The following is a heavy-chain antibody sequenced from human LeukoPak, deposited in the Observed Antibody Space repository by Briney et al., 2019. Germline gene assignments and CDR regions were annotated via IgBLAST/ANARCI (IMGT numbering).Heavy chain of an antibody. CDR3: AKESSSGYYFSNSDY. J-gene: IGHJ4*02. CDR1: GFTFSSYA. V-gene: IGHV3-23*01. CDR2: ISGSGGST. D-gene: IGHD3-22*01. Sequence: GGSLRLSCAASGFTFSSYAMSWVRQAPGKGLEWVSAISGSGGSTYYADSVKGRFTISRDNSKNTLYLQMNSLRDEDTAVYYCAKESSSGYYFSNSDYWGQGTLVTVSS.